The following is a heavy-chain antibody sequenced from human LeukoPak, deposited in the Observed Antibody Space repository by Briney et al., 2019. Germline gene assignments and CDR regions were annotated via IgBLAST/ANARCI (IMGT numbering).Heavy chain of an antibody. D-gene: IGHD5-18*01. CDR2: IWYDGSNK. V-gene: IGHV3-33*06. J-gene: IGHJ6*02. CDR3: AKGGGYSYGYSDYYYGMDV. CDR1: GFTFSSYG. Sequence: GRSLRLSCAASGFTFSSYGMHWVRQAPGKGLEWVAVIWYDGSNKYYADSVKGRFTISRDNSKNTLYLQMNSLRAEDTAVYYCAKGGGYSYGYSDYYYGMDVWGQGTTVTVSS.